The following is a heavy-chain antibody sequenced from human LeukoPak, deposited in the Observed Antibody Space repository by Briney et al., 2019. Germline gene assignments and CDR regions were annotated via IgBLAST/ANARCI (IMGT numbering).Heavy chain of an antibody. J-gene: IGHJ6*03. CDR3: ARRVTIFGVVLTYYYYYMDV. CDR2: INYSGST. CDR1: GGSFSGYY. V-gene: IGHV4-34*01. Sequence: SETLSLTCAVYGGSFSGYYWSWIRQPPGKGLEWIGEINYSGSTNYNPSLKSRVTISVDTSKNQFSLKLSSVTAADTAVYYCARRVTIFGVVLTYYYYYMDVWGKGTTVTVSS. D-gene: IGHD3-3*01.